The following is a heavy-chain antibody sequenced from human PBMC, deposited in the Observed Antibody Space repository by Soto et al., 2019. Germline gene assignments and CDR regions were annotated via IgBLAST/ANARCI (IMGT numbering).Heavy chain of an antibody. CDR3: ARQTTFGTFDI. CDR1: GGSISSYY. CDR2: IYYSGSA. V-gene: IGHV4-59*08. D-gene: IGHD3-16*01. J-gene: IGHJ3*02. Sequence: PSETLSLTCTASGGSISSYYWSWIRQPPGKGLEWIGSIYYSGSAYYNPSLKSRVTIFVDTSKDQFSLKLSSVTAADTAVYYCARQTTFGTFDIWGQGTMVTVSS.